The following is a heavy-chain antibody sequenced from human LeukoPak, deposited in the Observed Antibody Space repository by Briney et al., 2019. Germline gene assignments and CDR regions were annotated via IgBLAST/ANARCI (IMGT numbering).Heavy chain of an antibody. CDR2: IYHSGST. V-gene: IGHV4-30-2*01. CDR3: ARSSGSGSEIDY. J-gene: IGHJ4*02. D-gene: IGHD3-10*01. CDR1: GGSISSGGYS. Sequence: PSETLSLTCAVSGGSISSGGYSWSWIRQPPGKGLEWIGYIYHSGSTYYNPSLKSRVTISVDRSKNQFSLKLSSVTAADTAVYYCARSSGSGSEIDYWGQGTLVTVSS.